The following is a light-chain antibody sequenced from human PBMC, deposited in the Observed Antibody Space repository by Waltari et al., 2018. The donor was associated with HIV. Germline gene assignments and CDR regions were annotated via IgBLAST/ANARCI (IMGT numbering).Light chain of an antibody. V-gene: IGLV1-47*01. CDR2: RNN. CDR1: TSNIGRNY. J-gene: IGLJ3*02. Sequence: QSLLTQPPSASGTPGQSVTISCSGSTSNIGRNYVSLSPQLPGTAPKLLIYRNNQRPSGVPDRFSGSKSGTSASLAISGLRSEDEADYYCAAWDDSLSGPNWVFAGGTKLTVL. CDR3: AAWDDSLSGPNWV.